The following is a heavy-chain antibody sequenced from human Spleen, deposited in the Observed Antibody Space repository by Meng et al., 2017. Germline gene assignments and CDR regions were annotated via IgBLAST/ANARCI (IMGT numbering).Heavy chain of an antibody. V-gene: IGHV4-38-2*01. CDR1: GYSISSGYY. CDR2: LYHVGNT. Sequence: GSLRLSCAVSGYSISSGYYWGWIRQSPGKGLEWIGNLYHVGNTYYNPSLKSRVTTSVDTSKNHFSLRLSSVTAADTAVYYCASFGSDYNAFDIWGQGTMVTVSS. CDR3: ASFGSDYNAFDI. D-gene: IGHD3-10*01. J-gene: IGHJ3*02.